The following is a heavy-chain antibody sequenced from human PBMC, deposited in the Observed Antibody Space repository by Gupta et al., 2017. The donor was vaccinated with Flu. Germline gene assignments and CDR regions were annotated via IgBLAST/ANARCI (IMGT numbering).Heavy chain of an antibody. Sequence: QVQLVQSGAEVQKPGSSVKLSCKASGDTFSTYTFNWVRQAPGQGLEWMGGILPIIGATDYAQEFQGRVTITADESTSTAYMEFSSLRSDDTAVYYCVRLTPCGGDCYYFQHWGQGTQVTVSS. V-gene: IGHV1-69*01. D-gene: IGHD2-21*02. J-gene: IGHJ1*01. CDR3: VRLTPCGGDCYYFQH. CDR1: GDTFSTYT. CDR2: ILPIIGAT.